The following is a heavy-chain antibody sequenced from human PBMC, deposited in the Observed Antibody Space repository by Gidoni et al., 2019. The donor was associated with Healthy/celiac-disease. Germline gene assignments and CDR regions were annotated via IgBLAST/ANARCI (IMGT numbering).Heavy chain of an antibody. CDR1: GYTFTSYG. J-gene: IGHJ6*02. D-gene: IGHD5-12*01. CDR2: ISAYNGNT. Sequence: QVQLVQSGAEVKKPGASVTVSCKASGYTFTSYGISWVRQAPGQGLEWMGWISAYNGNTNYAQKLQGRVTMTTDTSTSTAYMELRSLRSDDTAVYYCARGGAYSGYDSIDYYYYYGMDVWGQGTTVTVSS. CDR3: ARGGAYSGYDSIDYYYYYGMDV. V-gene: IGHV1-18*04.